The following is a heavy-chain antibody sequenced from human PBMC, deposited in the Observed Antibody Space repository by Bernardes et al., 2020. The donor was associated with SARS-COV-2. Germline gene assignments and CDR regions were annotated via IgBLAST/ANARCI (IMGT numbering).Heavy chain of an antibody. Sequence: GGSLRLSCAASGFTFSSYSMNWVRQAPGKGLEWVSYISSSSSTIYYADSVKGRFTISRDNAKNSLYLQMNSLRAEDTAVYYCASIYGDSAQYYYYGMDVWGQGTTVTVSS. CDR2: ISSSSSTI. D-gene: IGHD4-17*01. V-gene: IGHV3-48*01. J-gene: IGHJ6*02. CDR1: GFTFSSYS. CDR3: ASIYGDSAQYYYYGMDV.